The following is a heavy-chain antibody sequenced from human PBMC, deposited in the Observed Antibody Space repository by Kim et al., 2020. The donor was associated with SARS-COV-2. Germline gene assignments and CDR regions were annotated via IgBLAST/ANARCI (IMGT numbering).Heavy chain of an antibody. CDR1: GFTFSSYG. D-gene: IGHD3-3*01. V-gene: IGHV3-30*18. J-gene: IGHJ4*02. CDR3: AKELRYDFRGPPDY. CDR2: ISYDGSNK. Sequence: GGSLRLSCAASGFTFSSYGMHWVRQAPGKGLEWVAVISYDGSNKYYADSVKGRFTISRDNSKNTLYLQMNSLRAEDTAVYYCAKELRYDFRGPPDYWGQGTLVTVSS.